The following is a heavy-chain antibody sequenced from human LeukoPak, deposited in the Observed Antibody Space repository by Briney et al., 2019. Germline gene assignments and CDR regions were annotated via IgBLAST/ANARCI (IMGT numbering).Heavy chain of an antibody. V-gene: IGHV3-7*03. CDR3: ARGLEWPGEPTLVSDY. CDR1: GFTFRTHW. J-gene: IGHJ4*02. D-gene: IGHD3-3*01. Sequence: GGSLRLSCAASGFTFRTHWMGWFRQAPGKGLEWVANIKQDGSEKYFVDSVKGRFTISRDNAKNSLGLQMNSLRVEDTAVYYCARGLEWPGEPTLVSDYWGQGTLVTVSS. CDR2: IKQDGSEK.